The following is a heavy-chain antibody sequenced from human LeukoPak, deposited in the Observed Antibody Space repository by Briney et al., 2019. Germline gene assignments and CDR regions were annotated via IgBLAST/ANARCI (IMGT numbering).Heavy chain of an antibody. V-gene: IGHV3-74*01. Sequence: GGSLRLSCAASGFTFSSYWMHWVRQAPGKGLVWVSRISSDGSDTRYADSVKGRFTISRDNAKNTLFLQMNSLRAEDTAVYYCARDQGGSGPTTYNYWGQGTLVTVSS. J-gene: IGHJ4*02. D-gene: IGHD6-19*01. CDR3: ARDQGGSGPTTYNY. CDR1: GFTFSSYW. CDR2: ISSDGSDT.